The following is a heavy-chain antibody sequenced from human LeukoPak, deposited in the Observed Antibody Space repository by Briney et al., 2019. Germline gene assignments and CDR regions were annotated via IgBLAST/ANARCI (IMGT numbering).Heavy chain of an antibody. CDR3: ARERYTATGLFDY. V-gene: IGHV3-30-3*01. CDR1: GFTFSSYA. Sequence: GGSLRLSCAASGFTFSSYAMHWVHQAPGKGLEWVAVISYDGSNKYYADSVKGRFTISRDNSKNTLYLQMNSLRAEDTAVYYCARERYTATGLFDYWGQGTLVTVSS. CDR2: ISYDGSNK. J-gene: IGHJ4*02. D-gene: IGHD5-18*01.